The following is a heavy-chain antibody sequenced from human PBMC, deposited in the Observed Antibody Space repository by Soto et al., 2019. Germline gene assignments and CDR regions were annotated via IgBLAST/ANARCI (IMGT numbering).Heavy chain of an antibody. CDR1: GYSFTSYW. CDR2: IYPGDSDT. Sequence: SLKISCKGSGYSFTSYWIGWVRQMPGKGLEWMGIIYPGDSDTRYSPSFQGQVTISADKSISTAYLQWSSLKASDTAMYYCARTNLWFGEDYYYMDVWGKGTTVTVSS. V-gene: IGHV5-51*01. CDR3: ARTNLWFGEDYYYMDV. J-gene: IGHJ6*03. D-gene: IGHD3-10*01.